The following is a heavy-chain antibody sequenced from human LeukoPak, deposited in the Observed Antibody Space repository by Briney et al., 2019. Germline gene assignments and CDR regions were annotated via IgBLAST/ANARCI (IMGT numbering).Heavy chain of an antibody. D-gene: IGHD3-10*01. J-gene: IGHJ4*02. CDR3: ARALGDGYKDY. Sequence: ASVKVSCKASGYTFTGYYMHWVRQAPGQGLEWMGWINPNSGGTNYAQKFQGRVTITADKSTSTAYMELSSLRSEDTAVYYCARALGDGYKDYWGQGTLVTVSS. V-gene: IGHV1-2*02. CDR1: GYTFTGYY. CDR2: INPNSGGT.